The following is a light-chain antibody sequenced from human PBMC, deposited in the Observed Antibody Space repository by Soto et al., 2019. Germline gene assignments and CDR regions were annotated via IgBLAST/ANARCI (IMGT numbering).Light chain of an antibody. CDR3: QQSYSTWIT. V-gene: IGKV1-39*01. J-gene: IGKJ5*01. CDR2: SAI. CDR1: QSVSTY. Sequence: DIQLTQSPPSLSASVGDTVTITCRASQSVSTYLNWYQQRPGKAPSLLIYSAISLQSGVPSRFSGSGSGTDFTLTISSLQPEDFATYYCQQSYSTWITFGQGTRLEIK.